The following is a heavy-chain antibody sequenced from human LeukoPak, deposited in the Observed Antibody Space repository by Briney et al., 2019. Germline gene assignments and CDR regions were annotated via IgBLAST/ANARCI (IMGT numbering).Heavy chain of an antibody. CDR1: GFTFSSYG. Sequence: PGGSLRLSCAASGFTFSSYGMHWVRQAPGKGLEWVAVISYDGSNKYYADSVKGRFTISRDNSKNTLYLQMNSLRAEDTAVYYCAKDLRKVNTCYYYYYGMDVWGKGTTVTVSS. V-gene: IGHV3-30*18. CDR3: AKDLRKVNTCYYYYYGMDV. CDR2: ISYDGSNK. D-gene: IGHD1/OR15-1a*01. J-gene: IGHJ6*04.